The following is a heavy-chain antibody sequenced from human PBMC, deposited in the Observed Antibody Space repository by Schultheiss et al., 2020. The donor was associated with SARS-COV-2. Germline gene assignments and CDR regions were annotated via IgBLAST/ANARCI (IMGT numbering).Heavy chain of an antibody. CDR3: ARDREQLVRGGYYFDY. Sequence: GGSLRLSCAASGFTFSSYAMHWVRQAPGKGLEWISYIGPTGSTIYYADSVKGRFSISRDNAKNSLYLQMNSLRAEDTAVYYCARDREQLVRGGYYFDYWGQGTLVTVSS. J-gene: IGHJ4*02. D-gene: IGHD6-6*01. CDR1: GFTFSSYA. CDR2: IGPTGSTI. V-gene: IGHV3-48*01.